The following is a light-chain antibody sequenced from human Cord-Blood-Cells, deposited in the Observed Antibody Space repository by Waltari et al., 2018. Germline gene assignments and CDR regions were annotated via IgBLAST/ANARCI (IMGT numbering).Light chain of an antibody. CDR3: SSYTSSSTWV. Sequence: QSALTQPASVSGSPGQSITIPCTGSSSDVGGYNVVSWYHQHPGKAPQLMIYDVSKRPSGVSNRFSGSKSGNTASLTISGLQAEDEADYYCSSYTSSSTWVFGGGTKLTVL. CDR2: DVS. V-gene: IGLV2-14*01. CDR1: SSDVGGYNV. J-gene: IGLJ3*02.